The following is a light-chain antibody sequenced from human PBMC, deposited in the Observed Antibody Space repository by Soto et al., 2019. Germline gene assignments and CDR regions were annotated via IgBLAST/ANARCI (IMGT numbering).Light chain of an antibody. J-gene: IGKJ1*01. CDR1: QGIRND. V-gene: IGKV1-17*01. CDR2: EGS. Sequence: DIQMTQSPATLSASLGERATITCRASQGIRNDLGWYQQRPGQAPKLLISEGSSLESGVPSTFSGTASGTEFTLTISSLQPDDFATYYCQQYNSFPWTFGQGTKVDIK. CDR3: QQYNSFPWT.